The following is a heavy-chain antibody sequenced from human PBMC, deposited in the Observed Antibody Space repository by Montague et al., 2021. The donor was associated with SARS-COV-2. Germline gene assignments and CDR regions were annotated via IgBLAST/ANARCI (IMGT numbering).Heavy chain of an antibody. D-gene: IGHD3-3*01. Sequence: SLSLSCAASGFTFGDYAMHWVRQAPGKGLEWVAGITWNSGNKVYADSVKGRFTISRDNSKHSLHLQMDSLTTEDTALYYCAKDTSHWLFDQWGQGTLVTVSS. CDR3: AKDTSHWLFDQ. CDR2: ITWNSGNK. V-gene: IGHV3-9*01. J-gene: IGHJ4*02. CDR1: GFTFGDYA.